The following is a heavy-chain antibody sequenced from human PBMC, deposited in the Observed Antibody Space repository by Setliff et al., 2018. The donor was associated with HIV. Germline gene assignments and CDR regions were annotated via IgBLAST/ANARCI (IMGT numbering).Heavy chain of an antibody. CDR2: MNPDSRNT. V-gene: IGHV1-8*02. J-gene: IGHJ6*03. D-gene: IGHD3-22*01. Sequence: VKVSCKSSGYTFSNYDINWVRQAAGQGLEWMGWMNPDSRNTGYAQRFEGRVTLTWDTSISTAYLELNHLKSDDTAVYYCARARTDYYDRRRRSHYYIDVWARGATVT. CDR1: GYTFSNYD. CDR3: ARARTDYYDRRRRSHYYIDV.